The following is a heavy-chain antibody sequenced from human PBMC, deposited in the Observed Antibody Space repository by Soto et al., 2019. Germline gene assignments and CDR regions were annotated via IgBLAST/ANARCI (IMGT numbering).Heavy chain of an antibody. V-gene: IGHV4-31*03. CDR3: ARVRGTAMRYYYYGMDV. J-gene: IGHJ6*02. Sequence: QVQLQESGPGLVKPSQTLSLTCTVSGGSISSGGYYWSWIRQHPGKGLEWIGYIYYSGSTYYNPSLKSRVTIPVDTSKNQFSLKLSSVTAADTAVYYCARVRGTAMRYYYYGMDVWRQGTTVTVSS. CDR2: IYYSGST. D-gene: IGHD5-18*01. CDR1: GGSISSGGYY.